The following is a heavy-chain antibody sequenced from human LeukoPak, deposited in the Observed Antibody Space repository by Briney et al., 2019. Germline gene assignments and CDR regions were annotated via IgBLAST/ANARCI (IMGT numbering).Heavy chain of an antibody. V-gene: IGHV3-7*01. D-gene: IGHD1-14*01. Sequence: GGSLRLSCAASGFTFSSYWMSWVRQAPGKGLEWVANIEQDGSEKYYVDSVKGRFTISRDNAKNSLYLQMNSLRAEDTAVYYCARGLHYRGLVYDYWGQGTLVTVSS. CDR1: GFTFSSYW. CDR3: ARGLHYRGLVYDY. J-gene: IGHJ4*02. CDR2: IEQDGSEK.